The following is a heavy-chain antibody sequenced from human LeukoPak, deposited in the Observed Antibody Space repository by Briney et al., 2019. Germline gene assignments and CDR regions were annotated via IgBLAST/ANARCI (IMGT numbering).Heavy chain of an antibody. CDR2: IYYSGST. J-gene: IGHJ4*02. V-gene: IGHV4-39*01. Sequence: SETLSLTCTVSGGSISSSSYYWGWIRQPPGKGLEWIGSIYYSGSTYYNPSLKSRVTISVDTSKNQFSLKLSSVTAADTAVYYCARLAGGYGSGGYYKSHFDYWGQGTLVTVSS. CDR3: ARLAGGYGSGGYYKSHFDY. CDR1: GGSISSSSYY. D-gene: IGHD3-10*01.